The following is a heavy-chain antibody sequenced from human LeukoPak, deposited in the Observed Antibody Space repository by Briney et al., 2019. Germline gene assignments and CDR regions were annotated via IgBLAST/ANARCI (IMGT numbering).Heavy chain of an antibody. CDR3: AKGTLAYCGGDCYPDAFDI. V-gene: IGHV3-9*01. CDR1: GFTFDDYA. Sequence: GGSLRLSCAASGFTFDDYAMHWVRQAPGKGLEWVSGISWNSGSIGYADSVKGRFTITRDNAKNSLYLQMNSLRAEDTALYYCAKGTLAYCGGDCYPDAFDIWGQGTMVTVSS. CDR2: ISWNSGSI. D-gene: IGHD2-21*02. J-gene: IGHJ3*02.